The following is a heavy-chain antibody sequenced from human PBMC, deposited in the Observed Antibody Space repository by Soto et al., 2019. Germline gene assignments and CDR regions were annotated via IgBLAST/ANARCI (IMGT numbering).Heavy chain of an antibody. Sequence: QVQLVESGGGLVKPGGTLRLSCAASGFTLSDHFMSWIRQAPGKGLEWVSYISDRDRGSGTHYGVSVKGRFTISGDNAKTSLYLQMNSLRVEETAVYYCARESLANPDYWGQGTLVTVSS. D-gene: IGHD3-16*01. J-gene: IGHJ4*02. CDR1: GFTLSDHF. CDR3: ARESLANPDY. CDR2: ISDRDRGSGT. V-gene: IGHV3-11*01.